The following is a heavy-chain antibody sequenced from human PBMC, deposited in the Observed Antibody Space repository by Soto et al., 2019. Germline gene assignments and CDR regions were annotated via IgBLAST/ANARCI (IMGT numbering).Heavy chain of an antibody. V-gene: IGHV5-51*01. D-gene: IGHD2-15*01. CDR3: ATEVGVVAARDY. Sequence: GESLKISCKGSGYSFTIYCIGWVLQMPWKGLEWMGIIYPGDSDTRYSPSFQGQVTISADKSISTAYLQWSSLKASDTAMYYCATEVGVVAARDYWGQGTLVTVSS. CDR2: IYPGDSDT. CDR1: GYSFTIYC. J-gene: IGHJ4*02.